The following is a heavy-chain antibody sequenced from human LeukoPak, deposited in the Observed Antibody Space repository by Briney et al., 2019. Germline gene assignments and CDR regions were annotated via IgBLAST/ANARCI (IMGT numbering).Heavy chain of an antibody. CDR1: GYSFTSYW. D-gene: IGHD5-12*01. J-gene: IGHJ4*02. CDR3: ARHSDIVATTLDY. Sequence: GESLKISCKGSGYSFTSYWIGWVRQMPGKGLEWMGIIYPGDSDTRYSPSFQGQVTISADKSISTAYLQWSSLKASDIAMYYCARHSDIVATTLDYWGQGTLVTVSS. CDR2: IYPGDSDT. V-gene: IGHV5-51*01.